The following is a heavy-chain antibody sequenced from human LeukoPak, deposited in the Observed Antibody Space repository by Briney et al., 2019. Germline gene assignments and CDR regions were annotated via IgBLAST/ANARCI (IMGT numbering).Heavy chain of an antibody. CDR3: TTGERVLWFGELLFYDY. D-gene: IGHD3-10*01. Sequence: PGGSLRLSCAASGFTFSNAWMSWVRQAPGKGLEWVGRIKSKTDGGTTDYAAPVKGRFTISRDDSKNTLYLQMNSLKTEDTAVYYCTTGERVLWFGELLFYDYWGQGTLVTVSS. CDR1: GFTFSNAW. V-gene: IGHV3-15*01. CDR2: IKSKTDGGTT. J-gene: IGHJ4*02.